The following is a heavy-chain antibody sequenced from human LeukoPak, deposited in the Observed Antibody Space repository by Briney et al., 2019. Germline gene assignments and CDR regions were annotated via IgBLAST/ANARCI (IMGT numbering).Heavy chain of an antibody. Sequence: GGSLRLSCAVSGFIFSNYAMTWVRQAPGKGLEWVSSIEGDGSASYYADSVKGRFAISRDDPKNTLHLQLTSLRVEDTAIYFCVKDMVQRNGIFDPFDIWGQGTMVTVSS. D-gene: IGHD3-10*01. V-gene: IGHV3-23*01. CDR2: IEGDGSAS. J-gene: IGHJ3*02. CDR3: VKDMVQRNGIFDPFDI. CDR1: GFIFSNYA.